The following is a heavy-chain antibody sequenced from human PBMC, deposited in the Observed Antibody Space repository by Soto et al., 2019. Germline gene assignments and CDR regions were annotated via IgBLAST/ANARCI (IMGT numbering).Heavy chain of an antibody. V-gene: IGHV6-1*01. J-gene: IGHJ4*02. CDR2: AYYRSRWIY. D-gene: IGHD6-19*01. CDR1: GDSVSNNGAT. CDR3: ARDPPDFLSAIDY. Sequence: PSQTLSLTCAISGDSVSNNGATWNWIRQSPSRGLEWLGRAYYRSRWIYDYAMSVKSRISINPDTSKNQVSLQLNSVTPADTAVYYCARDPPDFLSAIDYWGQGTQVTVSS.